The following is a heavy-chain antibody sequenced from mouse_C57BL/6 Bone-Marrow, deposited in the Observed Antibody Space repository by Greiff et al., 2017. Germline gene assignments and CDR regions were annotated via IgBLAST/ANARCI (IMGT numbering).Heavy chain of an antibody. Sequence: VQLQQSGPELVRPGASVKISCKAPGYTFTSHWMQWVRQRPGQGLEWIGEIFPGSGRTYYNEKFKGKATLTVDKSSSTAYMQLSSLTSEDSAVYYGARSFYDYGSRFAYGGQGTLVTVSA. D-gene: IGHD1-1*01. CDR3: ARSFYDYGSRFAY. J-gene: IGHJ3*01. V-gene: IGHV1-56*01. CDR2: IFPGSGRT. CDR1: GYTFTSHW.